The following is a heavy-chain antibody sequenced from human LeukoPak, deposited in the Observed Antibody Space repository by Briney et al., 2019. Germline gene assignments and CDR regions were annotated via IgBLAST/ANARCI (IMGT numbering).Heavy chain of an antibody. CDR3: AREGRDGYNKADY. J-gene: IGHJ4*02. CDR1: GGSISSYY. V-gene: IGHV4-39*07. Sequence: SETLSLTCTVSGGSISSYYWGWIRQPPGKGLEWIGSIYYSGSTYYNPSLKSRVTISVDTSKNQFSLKLSSVTAADTAVYYCAREGRDGYNKADYWGQGTLVTVSS. D-gene: IGHD5-24*01. CDR2: IYYSGST.